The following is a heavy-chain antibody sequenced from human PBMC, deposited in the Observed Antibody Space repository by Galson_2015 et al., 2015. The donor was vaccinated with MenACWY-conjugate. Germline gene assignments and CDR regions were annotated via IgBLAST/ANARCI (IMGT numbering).Heavy chain of an antibody. Sequence: SLRLSCAVSGFTFSSYRMHWVRQAPGKGLVWVSRISSGGSSISYADTAKGRFTISRDNAKNTLYLQMNSLRAEDTAVYYCARTGGSPPRGFDYWGQGTLVTVSS. CDR2: ISSGGSSI. CDR3: ARTGGSPPRGFDY. J-gene: IGHJ4*02. D-gene: IGHD1-26*01. CDR1: GFTFSSYR. V-gene: IGHV3-74*01.